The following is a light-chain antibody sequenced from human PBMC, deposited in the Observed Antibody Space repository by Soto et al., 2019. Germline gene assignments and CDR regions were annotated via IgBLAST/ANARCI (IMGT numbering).Light chain of an antibody. CDR3: QQYYSYPVT. J-gene: IGKJ3*01. Sequence: AIRMTQSPSSLSASTGDRVTITCRASQGISSYLAWYQQKPGKAPKLLIYAASTLQSGVPSRFSGSGPGTDFTLTISCLQSEDFATYYCQQYYSYPVTFGPGTKVDIK. CDR1: QGISSY. V-gene: IGKV1-8*01. CDR2: AAS.